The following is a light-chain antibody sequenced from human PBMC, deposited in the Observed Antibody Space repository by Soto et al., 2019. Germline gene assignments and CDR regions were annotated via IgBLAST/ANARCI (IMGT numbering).Light chain of an antibody. V-gene: IGKV1-5*01. J-gene: IGKJ1*01. CDR2: DAS. Sequence: DIQMTQSPSTLSASVGDRVTITCRASESISSWLAWYQQKPGKAPKLLIYDASSLASGVPSRFSGSGSGTEFTLTISSLQPDDFAPYYCQQYNSYPWTFGQGTKADI. CDR3: QQYNSYPWT. CDR1: ESISSW.